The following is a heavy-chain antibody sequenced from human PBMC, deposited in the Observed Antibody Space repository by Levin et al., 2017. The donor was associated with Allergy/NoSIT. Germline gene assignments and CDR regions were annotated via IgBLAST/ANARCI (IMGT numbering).Heavy chain of an antibody. J-gene: IGHJ3*02. V-gene: IGHV4-59*01. D-gene: IGHD3-10*01. CDR2: IYYSGST. CDR3: ATYGSGSYYNSHAFDI. CDR1: FFSLLLSS. Sequence: SETLSLPFPFSFFSLLLSSFLFLLPPPLKGLEWIGYIYYSGSTNYNPSLKSRVTISVDTSKNQFSLKLSSVTAADTAVYYCATYGSGSYYNSHAFDIWGQGTMVTVSS.